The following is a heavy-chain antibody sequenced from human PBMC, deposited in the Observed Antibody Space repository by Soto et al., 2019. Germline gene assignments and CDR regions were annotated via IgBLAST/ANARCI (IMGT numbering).Heavy chain of an antibody. Sequence: QVHLEQSGPEVQKPGASVKVACRASGNTFMNHGISWVRQAPGQGLEWMGWISHYNDNTNYAQKFQGRVSMTTDLSTSTAYTELRRMRSDDPAVYYYETLRTSGYHTHYFFGMDVWGQGTTVAVSS. J-gene: IGHJ6*02. D-gene: IGHD3-22*01. CDR2: ISHYNDNT. CDR3: ETLRTSGYHTHYFFGMDV. V-gene: IGHV1-18*04. CDR1: GNTFMNHG.